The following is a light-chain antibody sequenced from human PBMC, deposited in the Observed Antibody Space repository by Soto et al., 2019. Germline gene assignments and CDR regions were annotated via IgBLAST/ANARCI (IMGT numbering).Light chain of an antibody. J-gene: IGLJ3*02. V-gene: IGLV1-44*01. CDR3: AAWDDSLNGRNWV. CDR2: SNN. Sequence: QSVLTQPPSASGTPGQRVPISCSGSSSNIGRNTVNWYQQLPGTAPKLLIYSNNQRPSGVPDRFSGSKSGTSASLAISGLQSEDEADYYCAAWDDSLNGRNWVFGGGTKLTVL. CDR1: SSNIGRNT.